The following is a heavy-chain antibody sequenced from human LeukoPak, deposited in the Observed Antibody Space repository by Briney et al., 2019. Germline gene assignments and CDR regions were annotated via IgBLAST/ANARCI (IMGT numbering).Heavy chain of an antibody. J-gene: IGHJ4*02. V-gene: IGHV1-69*04. D-gene: IGHD3-22*01. CDR1: GGTFSSYA. CDR3: ARDGYDSSGYYNDY. CDR2: IIPVLGIA. Sequence: GASVKVSCKASGGTFSSYAISWVRQAPGQGLEWMGRIIPVLGIANYAQKFQGRVTVTADKSTSTACMELSSLRSEDTAVCYCARDGYDSSGYYNDYWGQGTLVTVSS.